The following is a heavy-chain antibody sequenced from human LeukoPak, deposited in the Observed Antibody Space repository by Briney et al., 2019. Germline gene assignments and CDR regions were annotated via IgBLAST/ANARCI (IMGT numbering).Heavy chain of an antibody. V-gene: IGHV3-23*01. J-gene: IGHJ4*01. CDR1: GFTSGSYA. CDR3: AIGLINDWSVLEY. D-gene: IGHD3-9*01. CDR2: INGGASTT. Sequence: GGSLRLSRAASGFTSGSYAMTWVRQAPGKGLDYVSTINGGASTTYYADSVKGRFTTSRDNSKNTLYLQMNSLRAEDTAVYYCAIGLINDWSVLEYWGHGTLVTVSS.